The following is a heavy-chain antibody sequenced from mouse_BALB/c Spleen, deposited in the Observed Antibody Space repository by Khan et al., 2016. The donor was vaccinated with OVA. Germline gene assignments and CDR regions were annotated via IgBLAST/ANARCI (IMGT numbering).Heavy chain of an antibody. CDR1: GFTFSSYG. CDR3: ARHGVIYDGSHLPMDD. V-gene: IGHV5-6*01. CDR2: ISSSGSYT. D-gene: IGHD2-3*01. J-gene: IGHJ4*01. Sequence: EVELVESGGDLVKPGGSLKLSCAASGFTFSSYGMSWVRQTPDKRLEWVATISSSGSYTYYPDSVKGRFTISRDNAKNTLYLQMSSLKSEDTAMYYCARHGVIYDGSHLPMDDGGQGTSVTVSS.